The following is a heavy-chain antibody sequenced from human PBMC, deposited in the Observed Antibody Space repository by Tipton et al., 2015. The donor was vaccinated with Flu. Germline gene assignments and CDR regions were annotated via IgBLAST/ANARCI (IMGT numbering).Heavy chain of an antibody. CDR3: ARLRRGGAVAGSDY. J-gene: IGHJ4*02. CDR2: INPNSGGT. V-gene: IGHV1-2*02. CDR1: GYTFTGYY. Sequence: QLVQSGAEVKKPGASVKVSCKASGYTFTGYYMNWVRQAPGQGLEWMGWINPNSGGTNYAQKIQGRVTMTRDTSISTAYMELSRLRSADTAVYYCARLRRGGAVAGSDYWGQGTLVTVSS. D-gene: IGHD6-19*01.